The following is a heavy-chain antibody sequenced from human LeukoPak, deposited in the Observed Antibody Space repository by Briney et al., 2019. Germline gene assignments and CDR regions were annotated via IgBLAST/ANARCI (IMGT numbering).Heavy chain of an antibody. J-gene: IGHJ4*02. D-gene: IGHD3-9*01. Sequence: ASVKVSCKASGYTFTSYGISWVRQAPGQGLEWMGWISAYNGNTNYAQKLQGRVTMTTDTSTSTAYMELRSLRSDDTAVYYCARSYGPDILTGPFDYWGQGTLVTVSS. CDR2: ISAYNGNT. CDR3: ARSYGPDILTGPFDY. V-gene: IGHV1-18*01. CDR1: GYTFTSYG.